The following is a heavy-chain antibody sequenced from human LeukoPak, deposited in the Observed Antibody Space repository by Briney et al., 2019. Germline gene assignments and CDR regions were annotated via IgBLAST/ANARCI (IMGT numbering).Heavy chain of an antibody. Sequence: GGSLRLSCAASGFTFSSYSMNWVRQAPGKGLEWVSSISSSSSYIYYADSVKGRFTISRDNAKNSLYLQMNSLRAEDTAAYYCARDKPGEGDYWGQGTLVTVSS. CDR3: ARDKPGEGDY. V-gene: IGHV3-21*01. J-gene: IGHJ4*02. CDR2: ISSSSSYI. D-gene: IGHD7-27*01. CDR1: GFTFSSYS.